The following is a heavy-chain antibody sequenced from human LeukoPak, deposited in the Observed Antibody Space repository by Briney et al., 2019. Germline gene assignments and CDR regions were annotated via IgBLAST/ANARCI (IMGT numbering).Heavy chain of an antibody. CDR1: GGSISSSRYY. V-gene: IGHV4-39*01. J-gene: IGHJ4*02. CDR2: MYYSGST. Sequence: KPSETLSLTCTVSGGSISSSRYYWGWIRQPPGKGLEWIGSMYYSGSTYYNPSLKCRVTISVDTSKNQFSLKLSSVTAADTAVYYCASLRDGYNLDYWGQGTLVTVSS. D-gene: IGHD5-24*01. CDR3: ASLRDGYNLDY.